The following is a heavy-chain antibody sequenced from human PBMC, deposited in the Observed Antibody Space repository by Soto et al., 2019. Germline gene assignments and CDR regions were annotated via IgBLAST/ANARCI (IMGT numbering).Heavy chain of an antibody. CDR1: GFTFSGSA. CDR3: TRDSSGWPD. CDR2: IRSKVNSYAT. J-gene: IGHJ4*02. Sequence: EVQLVESGGGLVQPGGSLKLSCAASGFTFSGSAMHWVRQTSGKGREWVGRIRSKVNSYATAYAASVKGRFTISRDDSKNTAYLQMNSLKTEDTAVYYGTRDSSGWPDWGQGTRVTVSS. V-gene: IGHV3-73*02. D-gene: IGHD6-19*01.